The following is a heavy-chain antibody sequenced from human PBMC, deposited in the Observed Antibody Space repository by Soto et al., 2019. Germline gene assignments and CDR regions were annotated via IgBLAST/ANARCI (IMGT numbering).Heavy chain of an antibody. Sequence: EVQLLESGGGLVQPGGSLRLSCAASGFTFSNYAMTWVRQAPGKGLEWVSVITGSGGGTYFVDSVKGRFTISRDNAKNTVYLQMNSLRAEDPAVYYCAKRPRPAAGFDYWGQGTLVTVSS. D-gene: IGHD6-13*01. CDR3: AKRPRPAAGFDY. J-gene: IGHJ4*02. CDR2: ITGSGGGT. V-gene: IGHV3-23*01. CDR1: GFTFSNYA.